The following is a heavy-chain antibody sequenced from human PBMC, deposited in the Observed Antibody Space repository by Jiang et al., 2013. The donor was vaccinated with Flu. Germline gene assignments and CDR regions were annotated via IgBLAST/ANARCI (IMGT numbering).Heavy chain of an antibody. CDR3: ARDEGIQLSFT. CDR1: GDSISRYS. CDR2: VYHSGDT. D-gene: IGHD1-1*01. Sequence: PGLVKPSETLSLTCTVSGDSISRYSWSWIRQPPGKGLEWLGHVYHSGDTNYNPSLMSRVTISVDTPQNQISPKLSSVTTADTAMYYCARDEGIQLSFTWGQGSLVTVSS. V-gene: IGHV4-59*01. J-gene: IGHJ4*02.